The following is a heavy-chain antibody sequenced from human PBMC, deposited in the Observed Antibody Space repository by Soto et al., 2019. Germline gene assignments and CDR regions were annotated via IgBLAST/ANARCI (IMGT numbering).Heavy chain of an antibody. CDR3: AKDIVLMVYALADY. Sequence: GGSLRLSCAASGFTFSSYAMSWVRQAPGKGLEWVSAISGSGGSTYYADSVKGRFTISRDNSKNTLYLQMNSLRAEDTAVYYCAKDIVLMVYALADYWGQGTLVTVSS. J-gene: IGHJ4*02. V-gene: IGHV3-23*01. CDR2: ISGSGGST. CDR1: GFTFSSYA. D-gene: IGHD2-8*01.